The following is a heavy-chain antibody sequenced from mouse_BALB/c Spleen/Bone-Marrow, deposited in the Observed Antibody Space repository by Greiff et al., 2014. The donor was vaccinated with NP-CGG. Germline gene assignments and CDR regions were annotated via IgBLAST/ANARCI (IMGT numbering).Heavy chain of an antibody. CDR2: IDPENGDT. CDR3: YGNYYAMDY. V-gene: IGHV14-4*02. D-gene: IGHD2-1*01. CDR1: GFNIKDYY. Sequence: VQLQQPGAELVRSGASVKLSCTASGFNIKDYYMHWVKQRPEQGLEWIGWIDPENGDTEYAPKFQGKATMTADTSSNTAYLQLSSLTSEDTAVYYCYGNYYAMDYWGQGTSVTVSS. J-gene: IGHJ4*01.